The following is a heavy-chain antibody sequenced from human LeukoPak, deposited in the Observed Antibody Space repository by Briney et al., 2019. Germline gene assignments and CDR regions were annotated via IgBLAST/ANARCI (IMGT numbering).Heavy chain of an antibody. J-gene: IGHJ5*02. D-gene: IGHD1-1*01. V-gene: IGHV3-21*01. Sequence: GGSLRLSCAASGFTFSYYTMSWVRQAPGKGLEWVSSISSTGSSIYYADSVKGRFTISRDNAKNSLYLQMSRLRVEDTAVYYCARDDVAWNDVHWFDPWGQGTLVTVSS. CDR2: ISSTGSSI. CDR1: GFTFSYYT. CDR3: ARDDVAWNDVHWFDP.